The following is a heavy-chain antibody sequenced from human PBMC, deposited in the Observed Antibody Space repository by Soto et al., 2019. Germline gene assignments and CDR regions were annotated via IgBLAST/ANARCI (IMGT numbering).Heavy chain of an antibody. D-gene: IGHD2-15*01. J-gene: IGHJ5*02. CDR3: ARARGYATGAFDV. V-gene: IGHV3-21*06. Sequence: PGGSLRLSCAASGFTFTSSTMNWVRQAPGKGLEWVSSISSSSDYIYYADSMKGRVTISRDDAKNSLFLDMNSLTGEDTAVYYCARARGYATGAFDVWGQGTLVTLS. CDR1: GFTFTSST. CDR2: ISSSSDYI.